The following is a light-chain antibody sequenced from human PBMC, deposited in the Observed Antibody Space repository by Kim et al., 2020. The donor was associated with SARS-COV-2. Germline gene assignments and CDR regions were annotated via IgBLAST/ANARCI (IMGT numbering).Light chain of an antibody. Sequence: EIVMTQSPATLSVSPGERATLSCRASQSVSSNLAWYQQKPGLAPRLLIYGASTRANGIPARFSGSGSGTDFTLTISSLQSEDFAVYYCQQYNYWPIYSFGQGTKLEIK. J-gene: IGKJ2*03. CDR1: QSVSSN. CDR2: GAS. V-gene: IGKV3-15*01. CDR3: QQYNYWPIYS.